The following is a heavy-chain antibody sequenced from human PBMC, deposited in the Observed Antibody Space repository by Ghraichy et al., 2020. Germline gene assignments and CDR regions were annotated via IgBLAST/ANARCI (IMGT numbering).Heavy chain of an antibody. D-gene: IGHD6-13*01. CDR2: IQYDGTDK. CDR3: AKDTPGIATAGGLFSY. CDR1: GFIFSSYG. Sequence: GESLNISCAASGFIFSSYGMHWVRQAPGKGLEWVAFIQYDGTDKYYGDSVKGRFTISRDNSKNTLYLQMNSLRAEDTAVYYCAKDTPGIATAGGLFSYWGQGTLVTVSS. J-gene: IGHJ4*02. V-gene: IGHV3-30*02.